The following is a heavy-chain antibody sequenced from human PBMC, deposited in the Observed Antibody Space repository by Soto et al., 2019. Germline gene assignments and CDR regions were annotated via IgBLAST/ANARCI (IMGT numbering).Heavy chain of an antibody. CDR1: GYSFTSYW. D-gene: IGHD3-3*01. V-gene: IGHV5-51*01. Sequence: GESLKISCKGSGYSFTSYWIGWVRQMPGKGLEWMGIIYPGDSDTRYSPSFQGQVTFSADKSISTAYLQWSSLKASGTAMYYCARERDFWSGSVYYYYGMDVWGQGTTVTVSS. CDR2: IYPGDSDT. J-gene: IGHJ6*02. CDR3: ARERDFWSGSVYYYYGMDV.